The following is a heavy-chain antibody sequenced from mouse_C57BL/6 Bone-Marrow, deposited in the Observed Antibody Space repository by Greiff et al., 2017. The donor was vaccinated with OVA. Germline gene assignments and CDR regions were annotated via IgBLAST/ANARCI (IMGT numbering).Heavy chain of an antibody. V-gene: IGHV1-18*01. CDR1: GYTFTDYN. Sequence: VQLQQSGPELVKPGASVKIPCKASGYTFTDYNMDWVKQSHGKSLEWIGDINPNNGGTIYNQKFKGKATLTVDKSSSTAYMELRSLTSEDTAVYYCARRIYDGYYGVFDYWGQGTTLTVSS. J-gene: IGHJ2*01. D-gene: IGHD2-3*01. CDR3: ARRIYDGYYGVFDY. CDR2: INPNNGGT.